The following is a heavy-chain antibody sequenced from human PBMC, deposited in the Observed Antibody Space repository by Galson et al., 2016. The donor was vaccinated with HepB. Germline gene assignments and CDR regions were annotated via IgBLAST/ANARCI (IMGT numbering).Heavy chain of an antibody. V-gene: IGHV3-23*01. CDR1: GFSFSTSG. CDR3: GKHGGFDY. Sequence: SPRLSCAASGFSFSTSGMSWVRQTPGRGLEWVSGITGSGGTTHYADSVKGRFTISRDNSKNTLYLYMNSLRAGDTAVYYCGKHGGFDYWGQGALVTVSS. D-gene: IGHD3-16*01. CDR2: ITGSGGTT. J-gene: IGHJ4*02.